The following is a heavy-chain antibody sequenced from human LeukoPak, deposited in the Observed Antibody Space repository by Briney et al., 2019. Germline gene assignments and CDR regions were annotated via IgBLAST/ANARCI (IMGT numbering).Heavy chain of an antibody. CDR3: ARHTAMAPKLDY. Sequence: GESLRLSCAASGFTVSSNYMSWVRQAPGKGLEWVSVIYSGGSTYYADSVKGRFTISRDNSKNTLYLQMNSLRAEDTAVYYCARHTAMAPKLDYWGQGTLVTVSS. CDR2: IYSGGST. V-gene: IGHV3-53*01. CDR1: GFTVSSNY. J-gene: IGHJ4*02. D-gene: IGHD5-18*01.